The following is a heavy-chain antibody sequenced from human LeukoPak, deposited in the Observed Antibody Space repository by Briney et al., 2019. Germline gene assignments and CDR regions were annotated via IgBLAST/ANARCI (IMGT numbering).Heavy chain of an antibody. V-gene: IGHV3-21*01. CDR2: ISSGSSYT. CDR3: ARDLSRSNSNYYRDV. J-gene: IGHJ6*03. Sequence: GGSLRLSCAASGFSFGGFNVNWVRQAPGKGLEWVSSISSGSSYTYYADSVKGRFTVSTDNAKNSLHLQMNSLRAEDTAVYYCARDLSRSNSNYYRDVWGNGTTVTVSS. CDR1: GFSFGGFN. D-gene: IGHD2-21*01.